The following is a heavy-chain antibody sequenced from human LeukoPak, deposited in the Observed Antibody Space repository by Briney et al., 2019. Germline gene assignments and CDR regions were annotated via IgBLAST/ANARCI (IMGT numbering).Heavy chain of an antibody. CDR1: GFTFSSYW. D-gene: IGHD2-15*01. V-gene: IGHV3-74*01. CDR2: INSDESIT. J-gene: IGHJ3*02. Sequence: GGSLRLSXAASGFTFSSYWMHWVRQAPGKGLVWVSRINSDESITTYAGSVKGRFTISRDNAKNSLYLQMNSLRVEDTAVYYCVRVGAAFLDDAFDIWGQGTMVTVSS. CDR3: VRVGAAFLDDAFDI.